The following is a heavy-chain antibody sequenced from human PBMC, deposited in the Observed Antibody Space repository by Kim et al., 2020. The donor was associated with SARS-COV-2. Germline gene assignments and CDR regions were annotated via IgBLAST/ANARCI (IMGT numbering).Heavy chain of an antibody. CDR1: GFTFDDYA. Sequence: GGSLRLSCAASGFTFDDYAMHGVRQAPGKGLEWFSLISGDGGSTYYADSVKGRFTISRDNSKNSLYLQMNSLRTEDTALYYCAKDRYGDYHADYFDYWGQGTLVTVSS. V-gene: IGHV3-43*02. CDR3: AKDRYGDYHADYFDY. CDR2: ISGDGGST. J-gene: IGHJ4*02. D-gene: IGHD4-17*01.